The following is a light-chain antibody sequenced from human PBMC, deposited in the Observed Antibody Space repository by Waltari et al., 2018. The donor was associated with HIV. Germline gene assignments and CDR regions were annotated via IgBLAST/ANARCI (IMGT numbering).Light chain of an antibody. CDR3: QQSFSCPLS. J-gene: IGKJ3*01. CDR1: QTISSS. V-gene: IGKV1-39*01. CDR2: TAS. Sequence: DIQMTQSPSSLSASVGDTVTIACRASQTISSSLNWYQQTPGKAPRLLISTASTLQSGVPSRFSGSGSGTDFTLTISILQPDDFATYYCQQSFSCPLSFGPGTRVDIK.